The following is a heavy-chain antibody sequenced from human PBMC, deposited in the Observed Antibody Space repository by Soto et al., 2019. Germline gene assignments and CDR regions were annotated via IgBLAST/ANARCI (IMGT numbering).Heavy chain of an antibody. CDR1: GDSISPHY. D-gene: IGHD6-19*01. V-gene: IGHV4-4*07. CDR3: PREVYTSGWNFDY. J-gene: IGHJ4*02. CDR2: VHTSGSS. Sequence: QVQLRESGPGLVKPSETLSLTCNVSGDSISPHYVNWIRQPAGKGLEWIERVHTSGSSDYSPSLKSRVTMSVDTSKKQFSLKLNSVTAADTALYYCPREVYTSGWNFDYWGQGILATVSS.